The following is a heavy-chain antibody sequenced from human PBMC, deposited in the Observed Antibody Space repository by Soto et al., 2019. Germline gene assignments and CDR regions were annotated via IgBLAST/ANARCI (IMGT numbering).Heavy chain of an antibody. J-gene: IGHJ4*02. CDR3: ATGALTFGGVLNA. Sequence: QVQLVQSGADVKKPGSSVKVSCKASGATFSSSTFTWVRQAPGQGLEWMGRIIPMFGITNSAQKFQGRLGITADESTNTVFMDMSSLRSDDTAIYYCATGALTFGGVLNAWRQGTLVTVSP. CDR1: GATFSSST. D-gene: IGHD3-16*01. V-gene: IGHV1-69*02. CDR2: IIPMFGIT.